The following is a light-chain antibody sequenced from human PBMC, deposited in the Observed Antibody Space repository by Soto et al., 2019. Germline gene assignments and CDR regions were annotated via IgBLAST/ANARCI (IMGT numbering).Light chain of an antibody. Sequence: EIVLTQSPGTLSLSPGERATLSCRASQSVSSTYLAWYQQKPGQAPRLLIYGASSRATGTPDRFSGSGSGTDFTLTISRLEPEDLAVYYCQQYGSSRTFGQGTKVDIK. CDR3: QQYGSSRT. CDR1: QSVSSTY. CDR2: GAS. J-gene: IGKJ1*01. V-gene: IGKV3-20*01.